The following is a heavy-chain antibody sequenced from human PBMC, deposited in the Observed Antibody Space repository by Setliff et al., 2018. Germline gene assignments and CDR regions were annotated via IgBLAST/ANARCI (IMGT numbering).Heavy chain of an antibody. J-gene: IGHJ3*01. V-gene: IGHV1-18*01. CDR2: VSSYNTDIT. Sequence: ASVKVSCKASGYIFSSYGISWVRQAPGQGLQWMGWVSSYNTDITNYAERFQGRITMTTDTSTSAAYMELRGLRSDDTAIYYCAISTLSICSGGSCPNVFDVWGPGTLVTVSS. CDR3: AISTLSICSGGSCPNVFDV. CDR1: GYIFSSYG. D-gene: IGHD2-15*01.